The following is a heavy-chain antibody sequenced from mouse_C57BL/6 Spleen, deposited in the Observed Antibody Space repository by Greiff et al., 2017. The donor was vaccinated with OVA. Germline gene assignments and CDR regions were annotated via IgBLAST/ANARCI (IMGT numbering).Heavy chain of an antibody. Sequence: EVQLQQSGGDLVKPGGSLKLSCAASGFTFSSYGMSWVRQTPDKRLEWVATISSGGSYTYYPDSVKGRFTISRDNAKNTLYLQMSSLTSEDTAMYYCARKGTTVDGDYWGWGTGTTVTVST. CDR3: ARKGTTVDGDYWG. J-gene: IGHJ1*03. D-gene: IGHD1-1*01. CDR1: GFTFSSYG. CDR2: ISSGGSYT. V-gene: IGHV5-6*01.